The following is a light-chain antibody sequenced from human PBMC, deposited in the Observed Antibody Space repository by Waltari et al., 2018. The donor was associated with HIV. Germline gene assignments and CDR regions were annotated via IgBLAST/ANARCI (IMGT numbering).Light chain of an antibody. Sequence: QSVLTQPPSVSAAPGQKVTISCSGSSPNLGNNYVSWYQQVPGTAPKLLIYNNNKRPSGIPDRFSGSKSGTSATLGITGLQTGDEADYYCGTWDSSLSDWVFGGGTKLTVL. CDR2: NNN. CDR1: SPNLGNNY. CDR3: GTWDSSLSDWV. J-gene: IGLJ3*02. V-gene: IGLV1-51*01.